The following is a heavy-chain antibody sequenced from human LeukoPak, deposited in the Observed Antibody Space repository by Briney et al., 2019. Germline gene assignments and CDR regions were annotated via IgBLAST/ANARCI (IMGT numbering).Heavy chain of an antibody. CDR1: GFTFSSYS. Sequence: GGSLRLSCAASGFTFSSYSMNWVRQAPGKGLEWVSSISSSSSYRYYADSVKGRFTISRDNAKNSLYLQMNSLRAEDTAVYYCARASAVAGARHYWGQGTLVTVSS. CDR2: ISSSSSYR. CDR3: ARASAVAGARHY. D-gene: IGHD6-19*01. V-gene: IGHV3-21*01. J-gene: IGHJ4*02.